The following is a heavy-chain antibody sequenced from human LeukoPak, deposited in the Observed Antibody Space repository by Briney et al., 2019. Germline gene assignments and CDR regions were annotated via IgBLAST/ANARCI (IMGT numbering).Heavy chain of an antibody. CDR3: AKDLEVETTYYYGSGSYSH. J-gene: IGHJ4*02. D-gene: IGHD3-10*01. Sequence: GGSLRLSCAASGFTFSSCEMNWVRQAPGKGLEWVSAISGSGGSTYYADSVKGRFTISRDNSKNTLYLQMNSLRAEDTAVYYCAKDLEVETTYYYGSGSYSHWGQGTLVTVSS. CDR1: GFTFSSCE. CDR2: ISGSGGST. V-gene: IGHV3-23*01.